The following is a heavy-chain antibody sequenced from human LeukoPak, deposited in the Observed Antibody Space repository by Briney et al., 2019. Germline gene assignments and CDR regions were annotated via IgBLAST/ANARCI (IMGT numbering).Heavy chain of an antibody. V-gene: IGHV3-11*05. D-gene: IGHD3-10*01. CDR1: GLTFSDYY. J-gene: IGHJ4*02. CDR2: ISSSSSYT. Sequence: GGSLRLSCAASGLTFSDYYMSWIRQAPGKGLEWVSYISSSSSYTNYADFVKGRFTISRDNAKNSLYLQMNSLRAEDTAVYYCAGEPSSGSYYLDYWGQGTLVTVSS. CDR3: AGEPSSGSYYLDY.